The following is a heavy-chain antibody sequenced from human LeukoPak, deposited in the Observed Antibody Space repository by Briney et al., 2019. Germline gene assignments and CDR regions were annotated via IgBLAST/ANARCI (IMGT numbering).Heavy chain of an antibody. CDR2: IKQDGGEK. J-gene: IGHJ6*04. Sequence: GGSLRLSCAASGFTFSGYWMSWLRQAPGKGLEWVANIKQDGGEKYYVDSVKGRFTISRDNAKNSLYLQMNSLRAEDTAVYYCARDRGFGQADVWGKGTTVTVSS. CDR3: ARDRGFGQADV. V-gene: IGHV3-7*01. CDR1: GFTFSGYW. D-gene: IGHD3-10*01.